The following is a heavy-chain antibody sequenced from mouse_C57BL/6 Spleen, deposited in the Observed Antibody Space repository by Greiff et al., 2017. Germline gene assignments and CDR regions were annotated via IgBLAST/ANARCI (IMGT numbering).Heavy chain of an antibody. CDR3: ARAYYGSSSYAMDY. V-gene: IGHV14-2*01. CDR2: IDPEDGET. CDR1: GFNIKDYY. D-gene: IGHD1-1*01. Sequence: EVQLQQSGAELVKPGASVKLSCTASGFNIKDYYMHWVQQMTEQCLEWIGRIDPEDGETKYAPKVQGKATITADTSTNTAYLQRSSLKSEDTAVYYCARAYYGSSSYAMDYWVQGTSVTVSS. J-gene: IGHJ4*01.